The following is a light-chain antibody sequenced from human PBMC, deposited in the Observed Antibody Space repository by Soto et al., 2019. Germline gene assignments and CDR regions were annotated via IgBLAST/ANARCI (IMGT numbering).Light chain of an antibody. J-gene: IGKJ2*01. CDR2: GAS. CDR3: LQDYNYLHT. CDR1: QGIRDD. V-gene: IGKV1-6*01. Sequence: IQMTQSPSALSASVGDRVTITCRASQGIRDDLGWYQQKPGEAPKALIYGASNLQSGVPSRFRSSGSGKDLTLTVSSLQPEDFATYYCLQDYNYLHTLGQRTKVDIQ.